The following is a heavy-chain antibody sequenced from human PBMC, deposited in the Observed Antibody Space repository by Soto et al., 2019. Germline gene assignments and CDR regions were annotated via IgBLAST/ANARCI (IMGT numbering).Heavy chain of an antibody. CDR2: VYYSGST. CDR3: ARAVLRFLQWLDP. V-gene: IGHV4-61*01. Sequence: PSETLSLTCTVSGASVNSENYYWSWIRQPPGKGLEWIGYVYYSGSTNYNPSLKSRATISLDTYKNQFSLKMTSMTSADTAFYYCARAVLRFLQWLDPWGQGTMVTVYS. J-gene: IGHJ5*02. D-gene: IGHD3-3*01. CDR1: GASVNSENYY.